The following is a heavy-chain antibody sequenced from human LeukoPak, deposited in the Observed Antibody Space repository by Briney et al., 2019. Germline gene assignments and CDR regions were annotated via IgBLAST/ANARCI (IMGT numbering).Heavy chain of an antibody. Sequence: SETLSLTCTVSGGSISSYYWSWIRQPAGKGLEWIGYIYYSGSTNYNPSLKSRVTISVDTSKNQFSLKLSSVTAADTAVYYCARLWDNYFDYWGQGTLVTVSS. V-gene: IGHV4-59*08. D-gene: IGHD1-26*01. CDR2: IYYSGST. CDR1: GGSISSYY. J-gene: IGHJ4*02. CDR3: ARLWDNYFDY.